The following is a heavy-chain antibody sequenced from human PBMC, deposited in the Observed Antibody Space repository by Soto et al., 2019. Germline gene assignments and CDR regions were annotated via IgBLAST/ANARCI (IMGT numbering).Heavy chain of an antibody. D-gene: IGHD3-9*01. J-gene: IGHJ4*02. CDR2: IYYSGTT. CDR1: GGSISTYY. Sequence: SETLSLTCTVSGGSISTYYWSWIRQPPGKGLEWIGYIYYSGTTNYNPSLKSRVTISVDTSKNQFSLKLSSVTAADTAVYYCARMRNILTGYPGRFDYWGQGTLVTVSS. CDR3: ARMRNILTGYPGRFDY. V-gene: IGHV4-59*01.